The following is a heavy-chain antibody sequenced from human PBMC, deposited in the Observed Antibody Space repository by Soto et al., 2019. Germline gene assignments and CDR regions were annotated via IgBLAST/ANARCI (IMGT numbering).Heavy chain of an antibody. CDR3: ARGDFYVDTALDPLDY. V-gene: IGHV1-69*02. J-gene: IGHJ4*02. CDR1: GGTLSSYT. Sequence: GASVKVSCEASGGTLSSYTISWVRQAPGQGLEWIGRIIPILGIANYAQKFQGRVTITADKSTSTAYMALSSLRSEDTAVYYCARGDFYVDTALDPLDYRAQRTLVTVSS. CDR2: IIPILGIA. D-gene: IGHD5-18*01.